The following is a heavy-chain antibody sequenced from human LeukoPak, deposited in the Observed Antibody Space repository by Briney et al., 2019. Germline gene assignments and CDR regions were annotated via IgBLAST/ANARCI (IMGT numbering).Heavy chain of an antibody. V-gene: IGHV3-7*01. CDR1: GFTYRTYW. J-gene: IGHJ3*02. CDR3: AREGYYDSSGALDAIDI. CDR2: IKQDGSEK. Sequence: GGSLRLSCAASGFTYRTYWMSWVRQAPGKGLEWVANIKQDGSEKYYVDSVKGGFTISRDNAKNSLYLQMSSRRAENTAVYYCAREGYYDSSGALDAIDIWGQGPMVTVSS. D-gene: IGHD3-22*01.